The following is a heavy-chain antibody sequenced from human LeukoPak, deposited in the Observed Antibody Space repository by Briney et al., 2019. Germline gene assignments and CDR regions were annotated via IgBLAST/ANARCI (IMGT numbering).Heavy chain of an antibody. D-gene: IGHD3-3*01. J-gene: IGHJ5*02. CDR3: ASISPDHYDFWSGYHNWFDP. V-gene: IGHV4-39*01. Sequence: PSETLSLTCTVSGGSISSSSYYWGWIRQPPGEGLEWIGSIYYSGSTYYNPSLKSRVTISVDTSKNQFSLKLSSVTAADTAVYYCASISPDHYDFWSGYHNWFDPWGQGTLVTVSS. CDR2: IYYSGST. CDR1: GGSISSSSYY.